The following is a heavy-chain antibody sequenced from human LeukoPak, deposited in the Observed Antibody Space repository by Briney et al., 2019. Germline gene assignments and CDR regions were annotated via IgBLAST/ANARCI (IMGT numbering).Heavy chain of an antibody. J-gene: IGHJ4*02. D-gene: IGHD6-13*01. CDR3: ARDQVAAAPDY. V-gene: IGHV3-7*01. Sequence: GGCLRLSCAPSGFTFSSYWMSWVRQAPGKGLEWVANIKQDGSEKYYVDSVKGRFTISRDNAKNSLYLQMNSLRAEDTAVYYCARDQVAAAPDYWGEETPVTVSS. CDR2: IKQDGSEK. CDR1: GFTFSSYW.